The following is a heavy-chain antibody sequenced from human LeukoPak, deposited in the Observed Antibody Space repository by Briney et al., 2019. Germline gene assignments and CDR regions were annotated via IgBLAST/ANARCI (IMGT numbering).Heavy chain of an antibody. D-gene: IGHD3-22*01. V-gene: IGHV3-53*01. CDR1: GFTVSSNY. Sequence: GGSLRLSCAVSGFTVSSNYMSWVRQAPGKGLEWVSLIYSGGGTYYADSVRGRFTISRDDSKNTLYLQMNSLRAEDTAVYYCARRAGDYSHPYDYWGQGILVTVSS. CDR3: ARRAGDYSHPYDY. J-gene: IGHJ4*02. CDR2: IYSGGGT.